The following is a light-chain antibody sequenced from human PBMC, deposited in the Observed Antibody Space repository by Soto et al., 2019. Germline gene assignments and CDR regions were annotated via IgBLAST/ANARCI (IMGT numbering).Light chain of an antibody. Sequence: EIVLTQSPGTLSLSPGERATLSCRASQSVNNSYLAWYQQKPGRTPRLLIYGASSRATGIPDRFSGSGSGTDFTLTVSRLEPEDFAGYYCQQYGSSPRTFGQGTKVEIK. J-gene: IGKJ1*01. CDR3: QQYGSSPRT. CDR1: QSVNNSY. V-gene: IGKV3-20*01. CDR2: GAS.